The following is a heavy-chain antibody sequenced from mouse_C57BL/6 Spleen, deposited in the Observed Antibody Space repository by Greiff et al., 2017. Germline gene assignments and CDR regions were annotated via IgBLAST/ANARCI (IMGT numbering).Heavy chain of an antibody. CDR1: GYTFTSYG. CDR2: SYPRSGNT. J-gene: IGHJ3*01. Sequence: QVQLQQSGAELARPGASVKLSCKASGYTFTSYGISWVKQRTGQGLEWIGESYPRSGNTYYNEKFKGKATLTADKSSSTAYMELRSLTSEDSAVYFCAREGDDGYSSWFAYWGQGTLVTVSA. CDR3: AREGDDGYSSWFAY. V-gene: IGHV1-81*01. D-gene: IGHD2-3*01.